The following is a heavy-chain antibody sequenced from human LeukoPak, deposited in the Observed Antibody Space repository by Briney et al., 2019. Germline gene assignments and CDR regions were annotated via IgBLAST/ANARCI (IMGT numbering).Heavy chain of an antibody. CDR1: GFTLTNYG. CDR3: AKQDAFAPQAAAVDY. D-gene: IGHD6-13*01. CDR2: ISGSGDRT. Sequence: PGGSLRLSCGASGFTLTNYGMNWVRQAPGRGLEWVAGISGSGDRTYYADSVKGRFTISRDNSRNTLYLQMNSLRAEDTAVYYCAKQDAFAPQAAAVDYWGQGTLVTVSS. J-gene: IGHJ4*02. V-gene: IGHV3-23*01.